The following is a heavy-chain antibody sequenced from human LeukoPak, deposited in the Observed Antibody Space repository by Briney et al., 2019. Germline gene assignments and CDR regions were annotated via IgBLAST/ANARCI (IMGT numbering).Heavy chain of an antibody. V-gene: IGHV3-33*01. CDR1: GFTFSSYG. CDR3: ARGPVVYYYYMDV. D-gene: IGHD4-23*01. J-gene: IGHJ6*03. Sequence: GGSLRLSCAASGFTFSSYGMHWVRQAPGKGLEWVAVIWYDGSNKYYADSVKGRFTISRDNSKNTLYLQMNSLRAEDTAVYYYARGPVVYYYYMDVWGKGTTVTVSS. CDR2: IWYDGSNK.